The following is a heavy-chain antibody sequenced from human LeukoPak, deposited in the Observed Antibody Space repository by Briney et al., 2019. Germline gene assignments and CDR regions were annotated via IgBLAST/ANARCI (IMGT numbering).Heavy chain of an antibody. V-gene: IGHV3-11*01. D-gene: IGHD3-22*01. CDR3: ACGYDSSGYYSKEYYFDY. CDR1: GLTFSDYY. J-gene: IGHJ4*02. Sequence: PGGSLRLSCAASGLTFSDYYMSWIRQAPGKGLEWVSYISSSGSTIYYADSVKGRFTISRDNAKNSLYLQMNSLRAEDTAVYYCACGYDSSGYYSKEYYFDYWGQGTLVTVSS. CDR2: ISSSGSTI.